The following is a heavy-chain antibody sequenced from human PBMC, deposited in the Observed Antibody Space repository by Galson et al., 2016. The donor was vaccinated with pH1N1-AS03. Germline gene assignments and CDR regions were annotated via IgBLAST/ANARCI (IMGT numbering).Heavy chain of an antibody. CDR2: ISSSGSTI. Sequence: SLRLSCAASGFTFRSYEMNWVRQAPGKGLEWVSYISSSGSTIYYADSGKGRFTLSRDNAKNSLYLQMNSLRAEDTAVYYCARVGVVGPPYGMDVWGQGTTVTVSS. CDR3: ARVGVVGPPYGMDV. J-gene: IGHJ6*02. V-gene: IGHV3-48*03. CDR1: GFTFRSYE. D-gene: IGHD2-15*01.